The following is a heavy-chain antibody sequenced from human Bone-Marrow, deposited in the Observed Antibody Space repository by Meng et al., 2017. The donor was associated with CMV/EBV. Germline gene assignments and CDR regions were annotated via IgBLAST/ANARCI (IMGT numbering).Heavy chain of an antibody. J-gene: IGHJ6*02. CDR3: ARGPPDYVIYYGMDV. CDR2: ISSSSSYI. CDR1: GFTFSSYS. Sequence: GGSLRLSCAASGFTFSSYSMNWVRQAPGKGLEWVSSISSSSSYIYYADSVKGRFTIARDNAKNSLYLQKNSLRAEDTAVYYCARGPPDYVIYYGMDVWGQGTTVTVSS. V-gene: IGHV3-21*01. D-gene: IGHD4-17*01.